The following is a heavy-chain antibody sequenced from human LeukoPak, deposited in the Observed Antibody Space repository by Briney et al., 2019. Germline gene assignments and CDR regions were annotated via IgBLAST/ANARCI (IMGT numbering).Heavy chain of an antibody. CDR3: ARDTTRTGSYSYYFDY. V-gene: IGHV4-59*01. CDR2: LFYSGST. D-gene: IGHD1-26*01. Sequence: SETLSLTCTVSGGSISSYYWSWIRQPPGKGLEWIAHLFYSGSTDYNPYLESRVTISVDTSKNQFSLKLRSVTAADTAVYYCARDTTRTGSYSYYFDYWGQGTLVTVSS. CDR1: GGSISSYY. J-gene: IGHJ4*02.